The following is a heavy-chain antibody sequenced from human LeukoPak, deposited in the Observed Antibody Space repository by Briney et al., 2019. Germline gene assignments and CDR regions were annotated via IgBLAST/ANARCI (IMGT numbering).Heavy chain of an antibody. V-gene: IGHV4-59*01. CDR3: ATAYSSTWYYFDY. D-gene: IGHD6-13*01. CDR1: GDSISSYY. CDR2: IYHSGST. J-gene: IGHJ4*02. Sequence: SETLSLTCTVSGDSISSYYWSWIRQPPGKGLEWIGYIYHSGSTNYNPSLKSRVTISADTSKDQFSLKLASVTAADTAVYYCATAYSSTWYYFDYWGQGTLVTVSS.